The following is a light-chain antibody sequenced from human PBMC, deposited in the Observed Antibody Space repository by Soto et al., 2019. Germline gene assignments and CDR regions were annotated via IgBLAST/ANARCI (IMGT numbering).Light chain of an antibody. Sequence: EIVLTQSPATLSLSPGERATLSCRASQSVSSYLAWYQQKPGQAPRLLIYDASNRATGIPARFSGSGSGTDFTLTISSLEPEDFAVYYSQQRSNWPPRGTFGQGTKLEIK. J-gene: IGKJ2*01. V-gene: IGKV3-11*01. CDR2: DAS. CDR1: QSVSSY. CDR3: QQRSNWPPRGT.